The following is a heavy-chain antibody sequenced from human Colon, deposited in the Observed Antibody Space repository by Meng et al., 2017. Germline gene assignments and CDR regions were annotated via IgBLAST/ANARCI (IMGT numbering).Heavy chain of an antibody. CDR2: IKGDGSEE. V-gene: IGHV3-7*01. D-gene: IGHD3-10*01. J-gene: IGHJ3*02. CDR1: GFTFSSFW. CDR3: ASSFGSAYDI. Sequence: GESGGGLVQPGGSLRLSCAASGFTFSSFWMSWVRQAPGKGLEWVASIKGDGSEESYVDSVKGRFTISRDNAKSSLFLQMNSLRAEDTALYYCASSFGSAYDIWGQGTMVTVSS.